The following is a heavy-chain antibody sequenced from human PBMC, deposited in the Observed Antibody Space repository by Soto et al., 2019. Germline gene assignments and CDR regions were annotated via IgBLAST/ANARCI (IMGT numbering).Heavy chain of an antibody. Sequence: GGSLRLSCAASGFSFSNAWMNWVRQAPGKGLEWVGRVKSKRDGGTIEYTAPVKDRCTISRDDSTATLYLQLNGLKAEDTAMYYCTSTPATHESSWLIDYWGQGTLVTVSS. CDR2: VKSKRDGGTI. CDR3: TSTPATHESSWLIDY. V-gene: IGHV3-15*07. CDR1: GFSFSNAW. D-gene: IGHD6-13*01. J-gene: IGHJ4*02.